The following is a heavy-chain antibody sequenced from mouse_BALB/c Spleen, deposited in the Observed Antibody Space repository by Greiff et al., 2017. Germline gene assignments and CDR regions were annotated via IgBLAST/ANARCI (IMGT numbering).Heavy chain of an antibody. D-gene: IGHD3-1*01. Sequence: QVHVKQSGAELVKPGASVKLSCKASGYTFTSYYMYWVKQRPGQGLEWIGEINPSNGGTNFNEKFKSKATLTVDKSSSTAYMQLSSLTSEDSAVYYYTYSGYYFDYWGQGTTLTVSS. CDR2: INPSNGGT. V-gene: IGHV1S81*02. J-gene: IGHJ2*01. CDR1: GYTFTSYY. CDR3: TYSGYYFDY.